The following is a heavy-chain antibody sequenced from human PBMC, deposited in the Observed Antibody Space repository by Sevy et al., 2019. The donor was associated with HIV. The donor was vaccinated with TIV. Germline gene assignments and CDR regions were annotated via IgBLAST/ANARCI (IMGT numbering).Heavy chain of an antibody. CDR2: IKGRGGRT. J-gene: IGHJ5*02. V-gene: IGHV3-23*01. D-gene: IGHD6-13*01. Sequence: GGSLRLSCVVSGYSFSSYAISWVRPAPGKGLEWDSTIKGRGGRTYDADSLEGRFTRSRDKPKNTPFLQMINLRVDDTAIDYCARHSARIAATASDWYDTWGQGTLVTVSS. CDR3: ARHSARIAATASDWYDT. CDR1: GYSFSSYA.